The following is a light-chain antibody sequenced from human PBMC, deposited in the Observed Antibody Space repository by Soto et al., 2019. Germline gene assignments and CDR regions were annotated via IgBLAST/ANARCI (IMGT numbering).Light chain of an antibody. CDR3: QQYGSSPRT. CDR1: QSVRTN. CDR2: GAS. J-gene: IGKJ1*01. Sequence: EKMMTQSPVTPALSPRERATPSRRASQSVRTNLAWYQQKPGQAPRLLIYGASARATGIPARISGNGSGTEFSLTISSLQPEDFAVYYCQQYGSSPRTFGQGTKVDIK. V-gene: IGKV3-15*01.